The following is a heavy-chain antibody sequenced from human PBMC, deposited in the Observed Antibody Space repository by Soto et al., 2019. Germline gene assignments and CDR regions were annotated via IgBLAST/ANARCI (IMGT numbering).Heavy chain of an antibody. CDR1: GFTFSSYA. D-gene: IGHD3-9*01. V-gene: IGHV3-48*01. CDR3: ARDPRRAAFYDILTGTTDSHDAFDI. Sequence: PGGSLRLSCAAFGFTFSSYAMSWVRQAPGKGLEWVSAISGSSSTIYYADSVKGRFTISRDNAKNSLYLQMNSLRAEDTAVYYCARDPRRAAFYDILTGTTDSHDAFDIWGQGTMVTVSS. J-gene: IGHJ3*02. CDR2: ISGSSSTI.